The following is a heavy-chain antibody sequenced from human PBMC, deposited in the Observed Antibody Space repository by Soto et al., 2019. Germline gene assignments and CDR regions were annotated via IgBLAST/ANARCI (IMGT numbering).Heavy chain of an antibody. D-gene: IGHD3-22*01. J-gene: IGHJ4*02. CDR3: ARRSYYDTGSFDY. CDR1: GFIFSNYA. Sequence: QVQLVESGGGVVQPGRPLRLSCAASGFIFSNYAFHWVRQAPGKGLEWVALMSFDGNNEYYADSVKGRFTISRDNSKNTVYLLMNSLRADDTAVYYGARRSYYDTGSFDYWGQGTLVTV. V-gene: IGHV3-30*01. CDR2: MSFDGNNE.